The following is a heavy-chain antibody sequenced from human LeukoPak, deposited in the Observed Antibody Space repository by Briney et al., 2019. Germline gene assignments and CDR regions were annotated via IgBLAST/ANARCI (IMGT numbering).Heavy chain of an antibody. CDR3: ATSRPEYHYDILTGYHYRNWFDP. J-gene: IGHJ5*02. D-gene: IGHD3-9*01. CDR2: FDPEDGET. Sequence: ASVKVSCKVSGYTLTELSMHWVRQAPGKGLEWMGGFDPEDGETIYAQKFQGRDTMTEDTSTDTAYMELSSLRSEDTAVYYCATSRPEYHYDILTGYHYRNWFDPWGQGTLVTVSS. V-gene: IGHV1-24*01. CDR1: GYTLTELS.